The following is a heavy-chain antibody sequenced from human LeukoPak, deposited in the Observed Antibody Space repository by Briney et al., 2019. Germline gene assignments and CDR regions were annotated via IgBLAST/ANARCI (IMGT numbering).Heavy chain of an antibody. D-gene: IGHD6-19*01. CDR3: ARTGYSSGWYRYYYYGMDV. J-gene: IGHJ6*02. V-gene: IGHV4-4*02. CDR1: GGSISSSNW. Sequence: PSETLFLTCAVSGGSISSSNWWSWVRQPPGKGLEWIGEIYHSGSTNYNPSLKSRVTISVDKSKNQFSLKLSSVTAADTAVYYCARTGYSSGWYRYYYYGMDVWGQGTTVTVSS. CDR2: IYHSGST.